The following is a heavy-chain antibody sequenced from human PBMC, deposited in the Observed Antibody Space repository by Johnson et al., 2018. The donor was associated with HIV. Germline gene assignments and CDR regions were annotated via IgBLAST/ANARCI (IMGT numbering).Heavy chain of an antibody. V-gene: IGHV3-13*01. D-gene: IGHD4-23*01. Sequence: VQLVESGGGLVQPGGSLRLSCAASGFIFSNYDMHWVRQPTGKGLEWVSAIGTAGDTYYPGSVKGRFTISRENAKNSLYLQMNSLRAGDTAVYYCAREAQTHAFDIWGQGTMVTVSS. CDR2: IGTAGDT. J-gene: IGHJ3*02. CDR3: AREAQTHAFDI. CDR1: GFIFSNYD.